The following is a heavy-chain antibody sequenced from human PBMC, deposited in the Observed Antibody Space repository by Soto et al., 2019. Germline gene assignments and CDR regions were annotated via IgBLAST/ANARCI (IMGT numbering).Heavy chain of an antibody. V-gene: IGHV3-21*01. J-gene: IGHJ4*02. Sequence: SGGSLRLSCAASGFTFSSYSMNWVRQAPEKGLKWVSTISSSSSCIYYADSVKGRFTISRDNSKNSMYLPMNSMRAEDTAVYYFASHPRDGSGYSYYLDYWGQGTLVTVSS. CDR3: ASHPRDGSGYSYYLDY. CDR2: ISSSSSCI. D-gene: IGHD3-3*01. CDR1: GFTFSSYS.